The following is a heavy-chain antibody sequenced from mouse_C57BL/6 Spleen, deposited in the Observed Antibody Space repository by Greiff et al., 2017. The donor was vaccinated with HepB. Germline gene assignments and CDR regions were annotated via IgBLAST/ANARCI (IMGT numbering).Heavy chain of an antibody. CDR1: GFTFSSYA. CDR3: AREGYDYDVGWFAY. Sequence: EVKLMESGGGLVKPGGSLKLSCAASGFTFSSYAMSWVRQTPEKRLEWVATISDGGSYTYYPDNVKGRFTISRDNAKNNLYLQMSHLKSEDTAMYYCAREGYDYDVGWFAYWGQGTLVTVSA. D-gene: IGHD2-4*01. J-gene: IGHJ3*01. CDR2: ISDGGSYT. V-gene: IGHV5-4*01.